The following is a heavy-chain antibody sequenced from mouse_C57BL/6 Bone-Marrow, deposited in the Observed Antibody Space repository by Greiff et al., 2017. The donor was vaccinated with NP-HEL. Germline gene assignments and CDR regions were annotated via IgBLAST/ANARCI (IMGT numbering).Heavy chain of an antibody. J-gene: IGHJ4*01. Sequence: EVHLVESGGGLVQPGESLKLSCESNEYAFPSHDMSWVRKTPEKRLELVAAINSDGGSTYYPDTMERRFIISRDNTKKTLYLQMSSLRSEDTALYYCAREGDGVYYYAMDYWGQGTSVTVSS. CDR1: EYAFPSHD. CDR3: AREGDGVYYYAMDY. CDR2: INSDGGST. V-gene: IGHV5-2*01. D-gene: IGHD2-3*01.